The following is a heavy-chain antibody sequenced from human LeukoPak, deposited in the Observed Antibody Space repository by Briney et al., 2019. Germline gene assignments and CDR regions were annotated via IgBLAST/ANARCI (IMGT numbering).Heavy chain of an antibody. CDR1: GYTFTGYY. J-gene: IGHJ4*02. V-gene: IGHV1-2*02. CDR2: INGNSGDK. CDR3: AREISGYSDY. Sequence: ASVTVSCTASGYTFTGYYMHWVRQAPGQGLEWMGWINGNSGDKKYAQKFQGRVTMTRDTSISTAYMELSRLRSDDTAMYYCAREISGYSDYWGQGTLVTVSS. D-gene: IGHD3-22*01.